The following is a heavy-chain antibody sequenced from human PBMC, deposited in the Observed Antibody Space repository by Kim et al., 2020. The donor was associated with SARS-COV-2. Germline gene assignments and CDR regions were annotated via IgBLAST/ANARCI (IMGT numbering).Heavy chain of an antibody. CDR3: ATRGMFYSDTDGYFDH. V-gene: IGHV4-4*02. CDR2: IHHTGNT. D-gene: IGHD3-22*01. J-gene: IGHJ4*02. CDR1: VGSIGSDNW. Sequence: SETLSLTCVVSVGSIGSDNWWSWVRQFPGKGLEWIGDIHHTGNTNYNPSLKNRLTISLDKSKNQFSLSLTSVTAADTALYYCATRGMFYSDTDGYFDHWGQGTLVTVSS.